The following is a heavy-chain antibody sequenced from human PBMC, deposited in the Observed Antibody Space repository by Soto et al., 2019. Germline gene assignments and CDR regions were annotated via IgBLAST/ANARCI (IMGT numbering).Heavy chain of an antibody. V-gene: IGHV4-31*03. CDR2: IYYSGST. J-gene: IGHJ4*02. CDR3: ARRGGDLGRYDY. Sequence: SETLSLTCTVSGGSISSGGYYWSWIRQHPGKGLEWIGYIYYSGSTYYNPSLKSRVTISVDTSKNQFSLKLSSVTAADTAVYYCARRGGDLGRYDYWGQGTPVTVYS. D-gene: IGHD2-21*01. CDR1: GGSISSGGYY.